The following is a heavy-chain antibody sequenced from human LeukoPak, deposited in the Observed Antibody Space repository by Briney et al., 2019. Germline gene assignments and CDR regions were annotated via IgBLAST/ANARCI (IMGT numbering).Heavy chain of an antibody. Sequence: GGSLRLSCAASGFTFSGYSMNWVRQAPGKGLEWVSSISSSSSYIYYADSVKGRFTISGDNAKNSLYLQMNSLRAEDTAVYYCARDYGSGPFDYWGQGTLVAVSS. V-gene: IGHV3-21*01. CDR3: ARDYGSGPFDY. CDR1: GFTFSGYS. D-gene: IGHD3-10*01. J-gene: IGHJ4*02. CDR2: ISSSSSYI.